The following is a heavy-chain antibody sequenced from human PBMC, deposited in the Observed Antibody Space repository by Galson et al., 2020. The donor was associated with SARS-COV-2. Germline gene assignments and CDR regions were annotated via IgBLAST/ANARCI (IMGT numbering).Heavy chain of an antibody. J-gene: IGHJ5*02. CDR3: ATGIAVALGYWFDP. CDR2: FDPEDGET. D-gene: IGHD6-19*01. Sequence: GESLKISCKVSGYTLTELSMHWVRQAPGKGLEWMGGFDPEDGETIYAQKFQGRVTMTEDTSTDTAYMELSSLRSEDTAVYYCATGIAVALGYWFDPWGQGTLVTVSS. CDR1: GYTLTELS. V-gene: IGHV1-24*01.